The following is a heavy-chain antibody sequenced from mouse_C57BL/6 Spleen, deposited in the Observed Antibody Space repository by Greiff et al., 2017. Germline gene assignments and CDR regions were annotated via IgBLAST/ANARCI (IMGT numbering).Heavy chain of an antibody. Sequence: EVKLMESGGGLVKPGGSLKLSCAASGFTFSDYGMHWVRQAPEKGLEWVAYISSGSSTLYYADTVKGRFTISRDNAKNTLFLQMTSLRSEDTAMYYCARRDYGSYFDYWGQGTTLTVSS. CDR2: ISSGSSTL. D-gene: IGHD2-4*01. CDR1: GFTFSDYG. J-gene: IGHJ2*01. V-gene: IGHV5-17*01. CDR3: ARRDYGSYFDY.